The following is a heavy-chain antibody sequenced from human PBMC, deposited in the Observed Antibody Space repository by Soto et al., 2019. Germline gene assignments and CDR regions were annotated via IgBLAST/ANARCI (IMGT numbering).Heavy chain of an antibody. D-gene: IGHD2-15*01. CDR2: INPNSGGT. CDR1: GYTFTGYY. V-gene: IGHV1-2*02. Sequence: ASVKVSCKASGYTFTGYYMHWVRQAPGQGLEWMGWINPNSGGTNYAQKFQGRVTITRDTSISTAYMELSRLRSDDTAVYYCASRSEVKYSGAFDIWGQGTMVTVSS. J-gene: IGHJ3*02. CDR3: ASRSEVKYSGAFDI.